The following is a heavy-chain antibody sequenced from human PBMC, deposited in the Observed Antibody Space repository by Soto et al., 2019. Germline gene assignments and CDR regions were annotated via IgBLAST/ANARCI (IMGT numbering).Heavy chain of an antibody. CDR2: MNPNSGNT. Sequence: ASVKVSCKASGYTFTSYDINWVRQATGQGLEWMGWMNPNSGNTGYAQKFQGRVTMTRNTSISTAYMELSSLRSEDTAVYYCARQRDIVVVPDFYGMDVWGQGTTVTVSS. D-gene: IGHD2-2*01. V-gene: IGHV1-8*01. CDR1: GYTFTSYD. J-gene: IGHJ6*02. CDR3: ARQRDIVVVPDFYGMDV.